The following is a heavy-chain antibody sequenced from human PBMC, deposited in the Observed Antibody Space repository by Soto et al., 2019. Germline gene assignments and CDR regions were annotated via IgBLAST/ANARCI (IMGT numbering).Heavy chain of an antibody. CDR1: GFTFGNFW. CDR2: INHDGTTI. V-gene: IGHV3-74*03. Sequence: GGSLRLSCPASGFTFGNFWIHWFRQAPGKGLEWASRINHDGTTIEYADSVKGRFIISRDNARNTVYLQMNSLEAEDTAVYYCARGPLEVVASWGQGTLVTVSS. J-gene: IGHJ5*02. CDR3: ARGPLEVVAS. D-gene: IGHD2-15*01.